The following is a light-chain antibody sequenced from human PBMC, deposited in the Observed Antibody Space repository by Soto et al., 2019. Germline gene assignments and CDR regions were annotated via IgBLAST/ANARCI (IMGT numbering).Light chain of an antibody. CDR3: QQHSDWPLT. Sequence: DIQLTQSPSTLSASVGDRVTIPCRASQNIYNQLAWYQQKPGKAPKLLIYDVSTLESGVPSRFSGSGSGTEFTLTISSLQPEDFAVYYCQQHSDWPLTFGGGTKVEIK. J-gene: IGKJ4*01. CDR1: QNIYNQ. V-gene: IGKV1-5*01. CDR2: DVS.